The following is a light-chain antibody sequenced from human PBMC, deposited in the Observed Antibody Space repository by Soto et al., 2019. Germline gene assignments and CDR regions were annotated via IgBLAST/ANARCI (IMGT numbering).Light chain of an antibody. CDR2: GAS. CDR1: QSISIN. Sequence: DIVMTQSPATLSVSPGERVTLSCRASQSISINLAWYQQKPGQAPRLLIYGASTRATGIPARFSGSGSGTEFTLTISSLQSEDFVVYYCQQFNNWPPWTFGPGTKVVIK. V-gene: IGKV3-15*01. CDR3: QQFNNWPPWT. J-gene: IGKJ1*01.